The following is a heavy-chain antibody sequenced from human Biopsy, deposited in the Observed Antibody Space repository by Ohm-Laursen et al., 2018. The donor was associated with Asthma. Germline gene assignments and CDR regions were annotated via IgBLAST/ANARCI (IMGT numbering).Heavy chain of an antibody. CDR3: TRTTTVTTTYAMDV. CDR2: IQHDGSEK. V-gene: IGHV3-7*01. Sequence: SLRLSCTASGFTFGDYWMSWVRQVPGKGLEWVANIQHDGSEKNHVDSLKGRFTISRDNAKNSLYLQMNSLRAEDTAVYYCTRTTTVTTTYAMDVWGRGTTVTVSS. CDR1: GFTFGDYW. D-gene: IGHD4-17*01. J-gene: IGHJ6*02.